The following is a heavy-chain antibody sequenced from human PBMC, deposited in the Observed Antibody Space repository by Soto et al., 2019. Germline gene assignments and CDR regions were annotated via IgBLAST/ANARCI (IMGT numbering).Heavy chain of an antibody. Sequence: EVQLLESGGGLVQPGGSLRLSCAASGFTFSSYAMRWVRQAPVKGLEWVSAISGSGDSTYYADSVKGRFTISRDNSKNTLYLQMTSLRAEDTAVYYCARRGSGSYYDYWGQGTLVTFSS. J-gene: IGHJ4*02. CDR2: ISGSGDST. D-gene: IGHD1-26*01. CDR1: GFTFSSYA. V-gene: IGHV3-23*01. CDR3: ARRGSGSYYDY.